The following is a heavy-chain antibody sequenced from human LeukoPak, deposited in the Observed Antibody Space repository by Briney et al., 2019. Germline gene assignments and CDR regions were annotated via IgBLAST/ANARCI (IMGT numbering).Heavy chain of an antibody. Sequence: SETLSLTCTVSGGSISSGGYYWSWIRQHPGKGLEWIGYIYYSGSTYYNPSLKSRVTISVDTSKNQFSLKLSSVTAADTAVYYCARTPTMVRGPFDYWGQGTLVTVSS. V-gene: IGHV4-31*03. D-gene: IGHD3-10*01. CDR3: ARTPTMVRGPFDY. CDR2: IYYSGST. CDR1: GGSISSGGYY. J-gene: IGHJ4*02.